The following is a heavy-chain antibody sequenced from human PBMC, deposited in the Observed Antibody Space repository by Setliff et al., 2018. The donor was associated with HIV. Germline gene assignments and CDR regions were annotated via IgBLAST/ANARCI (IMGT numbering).Heavy chain of an antibody. Sequence: KASETLSLTCTVSGGSISSSSYYWGWIRQPPGKGLEWIGSIYHSGSTHYNPSLQSRVTISVDKSKSQFSLKLNSVTAADTAVYYCGGNGYYSIDYWGQGTLVTVSS. CDR3: GGNGYYSIDY. J-gene: IGHJ4*02. CDR2: IYHSGST. D-gene: IGHD3-22*01. V-gene: IGHV4-39*07. CDR1: GGSISSSSYY.